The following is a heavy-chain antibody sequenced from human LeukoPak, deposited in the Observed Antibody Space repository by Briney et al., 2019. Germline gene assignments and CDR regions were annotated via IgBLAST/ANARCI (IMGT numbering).Heavy chain of an antibody. Sequence: PSETLSLTCTVSGGSISGGSYYWSWIRQPPGKGLAWIGYIYYSGSTKYNLSLKSRVTISVDTSKNQLSLKLSSVTAADTAVYYCARGEYGLFDYWGQGTLVTVSS. CDR1: GGSISGGSYY. V-gene: IGHV4-61*01. J-gene: IGHJ4*02. CDR2: IYYSGST. D-gene: IGHD2/OR15-2a*01. CDR3: ARGEYGLFDY.